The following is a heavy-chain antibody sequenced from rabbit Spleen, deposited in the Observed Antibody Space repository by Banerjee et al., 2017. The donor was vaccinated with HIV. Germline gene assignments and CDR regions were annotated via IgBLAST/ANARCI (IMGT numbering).Heavy chain of an antibody. CDR3: ARDLDSSGLYFDL. V-gene: IGHV1S45*01. J-gene: IGHJ4*01. CDR1: GFSFSSSYY. D-gene: IGHD1-1*01. CDR2: IYTTSGST. Sequence: QEQLVESGGGLVQPEGSLTLTCTASGFSFSSSYYMCWVRQAPGKGLEWIGCIYTTSGSTYYASWAKGRSTISKTSSTTVTLQMTSLTAADTATYFCARDLDSSGLYFDLWGPGTLVTVS.